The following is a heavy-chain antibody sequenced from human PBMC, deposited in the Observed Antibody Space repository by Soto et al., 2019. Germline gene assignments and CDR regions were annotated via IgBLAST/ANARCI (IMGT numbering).Heavy chain of an antibody. Sequence: SETLSLTCTVSGGYMSSYYWSWIRQPPGKGLEWIGYIYYSGSTNYNPSLKSRVTISVDTSKNQFSLNLSSVTAADTAVYYCARVWGGAFDFWGQRTMVTVSS. J-gene: IGHJ3*01. CDR3: ARVWGGAFDF. CDR1: GGYMSSYY. CDR2: IYYSGST. V-gene: IGHV4-59*01. D-gene: IGHD3-10*01.